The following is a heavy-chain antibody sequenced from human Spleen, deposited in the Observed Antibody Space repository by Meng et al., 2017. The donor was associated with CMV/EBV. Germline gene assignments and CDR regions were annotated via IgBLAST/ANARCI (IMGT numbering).Heavy chain of an antibody. Sequence: GESLKISCAASGFSFSSYVMSWVRQAPGKGLEWVAFIRSDASNRFYSDSVKGRFSVSRDNSRNMVYLQMNSLRAEDTAVYYCASSPYDFWSGCYFDYWGQGTLVTVSS. CDR1: GFSFSSYV. CDR3: ASSPYDFWSGCYFDY. J-gene: IGHJ4*02. D-gene: IGHD3-3*01. V-gene: IGHV3-30*02. CDR2: IRSDASNR.